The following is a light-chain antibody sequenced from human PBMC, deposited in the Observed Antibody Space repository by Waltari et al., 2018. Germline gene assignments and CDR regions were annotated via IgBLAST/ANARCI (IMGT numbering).Light chain of an antibody. CDR1: QSVSSK. V-gene: IGKV3D-15*01. J-gene: IGKJ2*03. CDR2: DAS. Sequence: EIVMTQSPATLSLSPGARATLSCRASQSVSSKLAWYQQKPGQAPRLIIYDASSRATGIPARFSGGGSGTEFTLTISSLEPEDVAVYFCQQESNWSYSFGQGTKVEI. CDR3: QQESNWSYS.